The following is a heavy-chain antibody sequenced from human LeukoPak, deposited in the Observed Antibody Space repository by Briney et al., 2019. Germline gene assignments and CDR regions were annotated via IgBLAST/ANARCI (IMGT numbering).Heavy chain of an antibody. Sequence: ASVKVSCKASGYAFTSYGISWVRQAPGQGLEWMGWISAYNGNTNYARELQGRVTMTTDTSTSTACMELRSLRSDDTAVYYCAREGLYSGSPMADYWGQGTLVTVSS. J-gene: IGHJ4*02. D-gene: IGHD1-26*01. V-gene: IGHV1-18*01. CDR2: ISAYNGNT. CDR1: GYAFTSYG. CDR3: AREGLYSGSPMADY.